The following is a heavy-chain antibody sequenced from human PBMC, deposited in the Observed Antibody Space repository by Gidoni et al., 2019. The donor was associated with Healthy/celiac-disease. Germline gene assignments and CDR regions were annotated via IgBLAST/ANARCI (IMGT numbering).Heavy chain of an antibody. CDR1: GFTFSSYA. J-gene: IGHJ3*02. D-gene: IGHD5-12*01. CDR3: ANPRSRRWLLHAFDI. V-gene: IGHV3-23*01. Sequence: EVQLLESGGGLVQPGGSVRLSCAASGFTFSSYAMSWVRQAPGKGLEWFSASSGSGGSTYYADSVKGRFTISRDNSKNTLYLQMNSLRAEDTAVYYCANPRSRRWLLHAFDIWGQGTMVTVSS. CDR2: SSGSGGST.